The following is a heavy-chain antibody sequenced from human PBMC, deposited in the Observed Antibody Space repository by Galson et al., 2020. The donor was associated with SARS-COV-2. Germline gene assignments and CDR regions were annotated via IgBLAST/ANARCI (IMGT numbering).Heavy chain of an antibody. CDR1: GASFSGYS. CDR3: GRGVWTIDIWIGYSRVSRTYCFGY. J-gene: IGHJ4*02. D-gene: IGHD3-3*01. CDR2: INHSGST. V-gene: IGHV4-34*01. Sequence: SQASETLSLTCAAYGASFSGYSWSWIRQPPGKGLEWVGEINHSGSTNTNPSPKSRVTISADTSKNQFSLELSSVAAADTAVYDCGRGVWTIDIWIGYSRVSRTYCFGYWGQGTLVTVSS.